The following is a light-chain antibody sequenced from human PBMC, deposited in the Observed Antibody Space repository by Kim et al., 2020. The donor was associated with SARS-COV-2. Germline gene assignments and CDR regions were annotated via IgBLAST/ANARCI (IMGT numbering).Light chain of an antibody. Sequence: DIQMTQSPSSVSASVGDRVTIACRASQVIANWVAWYQQKPGRAPKLLIYAASKLQSDVPSRFSGSGSGTDFTLTISSLQPEDCATYYWQQINSFPVAFGQGTKVDIK. CDR2: AAS. CDR1: QVIANW. CDR3: QQINSFPVA. V-gene: IGKV1-12*01. J-gene: IGKJ1*01.